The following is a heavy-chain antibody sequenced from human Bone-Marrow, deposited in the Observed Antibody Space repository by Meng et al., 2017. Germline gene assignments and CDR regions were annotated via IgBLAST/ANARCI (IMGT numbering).Heavy chain of an antibody. Sequence: GGSLRLSCAASGFTFSSYEMNWVRQAPGKGLEWMGGIIPIFGTANYAQKFQGRVTITADKSTSTAYMELSSLRSEDTAVYYCARGNYYDYVWGSYRHGYYFDYWGQGTLVTVSS. D-gene: IGHD3-16*02. J-gene: IGHJ4*02. CDR1: GFTFSSYE. V-gene: IGHV1-69*06. CDR2: IIPIFGTA. CDR3: ARGNYYDYVWGSYRHGYYFDY.